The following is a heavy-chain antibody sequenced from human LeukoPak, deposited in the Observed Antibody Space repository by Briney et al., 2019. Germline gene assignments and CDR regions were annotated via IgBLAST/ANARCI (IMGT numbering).Heavy chain of an antibody. CDR1: GFTFSSYG. CDR3: ATSGGYSSGWSH. CDR2: ISGSGGST. V-gene: IGHV3-23*01. Sequence: PGGSLRLSCAASGFTFSSYGMSWVRQAPGQGLEWVSAISGSGGSTYYADSVKGRFTISRDNSKNTLYLQMNSLRAEDTAVYYCATSGGYSSGWSHWGQGTLVTVSS. J-gene: IGHJ4*02. D-gene: IGHD6-19*01.